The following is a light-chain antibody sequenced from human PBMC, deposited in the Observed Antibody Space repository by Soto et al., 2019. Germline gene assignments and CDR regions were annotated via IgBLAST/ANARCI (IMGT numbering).Light chain of an antibody. CDR3: QNYHSAPWT. J-gene: IGKJ1*01. CDR1: QGISNF. Sequence: IRMTQSPSTLSASVGDRVTITCRASQGISNFLAWYQQKPGKVPTLLVYGASTLQSGVPSRFSGSGSGTDFSLTISSLRPEDIATYYCQNYHSAPWTFGQGTTV. V-gene: IGKV1-27*01. CDR2: GAS.